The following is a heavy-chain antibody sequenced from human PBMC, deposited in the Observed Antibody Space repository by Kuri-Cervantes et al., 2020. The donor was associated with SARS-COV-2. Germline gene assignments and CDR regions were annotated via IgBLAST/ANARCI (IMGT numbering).Heavy chain of an antibody. Sequence: GGSLRLSCAASGFSFSDYYMMWVRQAPGKGLQWVSYISDRGTTTYYADSVKGRFTISRDNAKNTLFLQMSNLRADDTAVYYCAKAGGTIPPTADYWGQGTLVTVSS. CDR2: ISDRGTTT. D-gene: IGHD3-9*01. CDR3: AKAGGTIPPTADY. V-gene: IGHV3-11*04. J-gene: IGHJ4*02. CDR1: GFSFSDYY.